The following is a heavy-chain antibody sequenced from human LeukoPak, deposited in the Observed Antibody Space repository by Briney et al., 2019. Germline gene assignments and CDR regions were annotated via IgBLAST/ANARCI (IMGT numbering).Heavy chain of an antibody. CDR3: ARWGENIAASPIDY. CDR1: GGSISSYY. V-gene: IGHV4-59*08. D-gene: IGHD6-13*01. Sequence: SETLSLTCTVSGGSISSYYWSWIRQPPGKGLEWIGYIYYSGSTNYNPSLKSRVTISVDTSKNQFSLKLSSVTATDTAVYFCARWGENIAASPIDYWGQGTLVTVSS. J-gene: IGHJ4*02. CDR2: IYYSGST.